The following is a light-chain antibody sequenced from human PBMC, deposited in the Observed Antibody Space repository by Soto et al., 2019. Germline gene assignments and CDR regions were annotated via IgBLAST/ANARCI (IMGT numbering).Light chain of an antibody. Sequence: EVVMTQSPATLSVSPGDRATLSCRASQSVNINVAWYQQKPGQAPRLLIYGASTRATGIADRFSGTGSGIEFTLAISSLQSEDFAVYYCQQYSNRPPWTFGQGTKVEIK. V-gene: IGKV3-15*01. CDR2: GAS. CDR3: QQYSNRPPWT. J-gene: IGKJ1*01. CDR1: QSVNIN.